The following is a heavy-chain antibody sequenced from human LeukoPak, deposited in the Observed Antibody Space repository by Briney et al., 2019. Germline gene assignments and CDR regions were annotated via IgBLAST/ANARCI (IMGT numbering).Heavy chain of an antibody. D-gene: IGHD2-2*01. J-gene: IGHJ6*03. V-gene: IGHV3-7*01. CDR2: IRQDGSET. CDR1: GFTFSTYW. CDR3: ARVAVIYQYYMDV. Sequence: GGSLRLSCAASGFTFSTYWMSWARQAPGKGLEWVANIRQDGSETYYADSAKGRFTIFRDNTKSSLYMQLNSLTAEDTAVYYCARVAVIYQYYMDVWGRGTTVIVSS.